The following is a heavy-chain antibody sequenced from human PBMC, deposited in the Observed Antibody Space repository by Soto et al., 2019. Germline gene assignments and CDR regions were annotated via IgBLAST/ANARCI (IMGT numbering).Heavy chain of an antibody. CDR1: GYTLTELS. CDR2: FDPEDGET. V-gene: IGHV1-24*01. J-gene: IGHJ3*02. D-gene: IGHD2-8*01. CDR3: ATFLDYCTNGVCYPGAFDI. Sequence: ASVKVSCKVSGYTLTELSMHWVRQAPGKGHEWMGGFDPEDGETIYAQKFQGRVTMTEDTSTDTAYMELSSLRSEDTAVYYCATFLDYCTNGVCYPGAFDIWGQGTMVTVSS.